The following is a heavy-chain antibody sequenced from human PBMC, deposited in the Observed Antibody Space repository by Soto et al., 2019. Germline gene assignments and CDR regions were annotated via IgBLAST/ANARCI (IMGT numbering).Heavy chain of an antibody. Sequence: QVQLVESGGGVVQPGRSLRLSCAASGLTFSSYGMHWVRQAPGKGMEWVAVISYDGSNKYNANSVKGRFTISRDNSKNSLYLQMNSLGAEDRAVYYCAKDLGCSTLPCGFDYLGQGTLVTVSS. CDR1: GLTFSSYG. J-gene: IGHJ4*02. D-gene: IGHD2-21*01. V-gene: IGHV3-30*18. CDR3: AKDLGCSTLPCGFDY. CDR2: ISYDGSNK.